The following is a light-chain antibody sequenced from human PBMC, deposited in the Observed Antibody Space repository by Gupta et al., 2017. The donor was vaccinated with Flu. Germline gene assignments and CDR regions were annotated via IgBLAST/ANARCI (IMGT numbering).Light chain of an antibody. CDR2: EVT. CDR3: SSYTSTNEFYV. Sequence: SALTQPASVSGCPGQSITLPCTGNSSDVGGYDYVSWYQQHPGRAPKLIIYEVTNRPSGVSDRFSGSKSGNTATLTISGLQAEDGSDYYCSSYTSTNEFYVFGTGTKVTVL. V-gene: IGLV2-14*01. J-gene: IGLJ1*01. CDR1: SSDVGGYDY.